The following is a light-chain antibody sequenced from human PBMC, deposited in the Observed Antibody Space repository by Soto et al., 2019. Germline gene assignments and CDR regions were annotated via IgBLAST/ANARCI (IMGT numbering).Light chain of an antibody. CDR1: QSVSSSY. V-gene: IGKV3-20*01. J-gene: IGKJ1*01. Sequence: EMVLTQSPGTLSLSPGERATLSCRGSQSVSSSYLAWYQQKPGQAPRLLIYGASSRATGIPDRFSGSGSGTDFTLTISRLEPEDFAVYYCHQYDSVAQTFGQGTKVDIK. CDR2: GAS. CDR3: HQYDSVAQT.